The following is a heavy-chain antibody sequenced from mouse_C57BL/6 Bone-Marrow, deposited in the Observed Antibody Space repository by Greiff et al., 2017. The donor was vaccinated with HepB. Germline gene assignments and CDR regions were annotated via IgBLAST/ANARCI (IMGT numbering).Heavy chain of an antibody. CDR2: ISDGGSYT. CDR1: GFTFSSYA. D-gene: IGHD1-1*01. V-gene: IGHV5-4*03. Sequence: EVKLVESGGGLVKPGGSLKLSCAASGFTFSSYAMSWVRQTPEKRLEWVATISDGGSYTYYPDNVKGRFTLSRDNAKNNLDLQMSHLKSEDTAMYYCAIITTVVAPFAYWGQGTLVTVSA. J-gene: IGHJ3*01. CDR3: AIITTVVAPFAY.